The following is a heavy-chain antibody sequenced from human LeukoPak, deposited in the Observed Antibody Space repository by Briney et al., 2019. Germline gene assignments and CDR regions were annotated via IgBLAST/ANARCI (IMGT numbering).Heavy chain of an antibody. J-gene: IGHJ6*02. CDR3: ARRGRASGRYSYGMDV. D-gene: IGHD3-10*01. Sequence: GASVKVSCKASGYSFSSYDIGWVRQATGQGLEWMGWIILNTGKTGCAEKFQGRVTMTRNSSTSSTAYMELRGLRSEDTAVYYCARRGRASGRYSYGMDVWGQGTTVTVSS. CDR1: GYSFSSYD. V-gene: IGHV1-8*01. CDR2: IILNTGKT.